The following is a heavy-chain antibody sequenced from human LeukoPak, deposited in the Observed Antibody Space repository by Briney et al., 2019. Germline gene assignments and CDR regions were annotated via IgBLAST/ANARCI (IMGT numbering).Heavy chain of an antibody. J-gene: IGHJ4*02. CDR1: GFTFSSFG. Sequence: PGGSLRLSCAASGFTFSSFGMSWVRQAPGKGLEWVSAISGSGGSTYYADSVKGRFTISRDNSKNTLYLQMNSLRAEDTAVYYCANAFYCSSTSCYGLFDYWGQGTLVTVSS. V-gene: IGHV3-23*01. CDR3: ANAFYCSSTSCYGLFDY. D-gene: IGHD2-2*01. CDR2: ISGSGGST.